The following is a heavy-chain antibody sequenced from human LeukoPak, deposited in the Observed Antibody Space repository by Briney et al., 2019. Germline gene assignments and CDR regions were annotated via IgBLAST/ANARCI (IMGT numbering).Heavy chain of an antibody. CDR3: ARNFGGGDSSGPYY. V-gene: IGHV3-20*04. D-gene: IGHD3-22*01. CDR1: GFTFSSYG. J-gene: IGHJ4*02. Sequence: GGPLRLSCAASGFTFSSYGMSWVRQAPGKGLEWVSGINWNGGSTGYVDSVKGRFIISRDNAKNSLYLQMNSLRAEDTASYYCARNFGGGDSSGPYYWGQGTLVTVSS. CDR2: INWNGGST.